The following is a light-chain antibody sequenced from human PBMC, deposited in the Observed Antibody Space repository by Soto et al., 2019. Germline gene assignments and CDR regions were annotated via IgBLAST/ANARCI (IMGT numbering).Light chain of an antibody. CDR2: DAS. Sequence: EIVLTQSPGTLSLSAGDRATLTCRASQSVSISYLAWQQQKPDQPPRLLIYDASIRAAGIPDRFSGSGSGTDFTLTISSLEAEDFAAYYCHQYDTSPLTFGQGAQLEIK. CDR1: QSVSISY. J-gene: IGKJ1*01. V-gene: IGKV3-20*01. CDR3: HQYDTSPLT.